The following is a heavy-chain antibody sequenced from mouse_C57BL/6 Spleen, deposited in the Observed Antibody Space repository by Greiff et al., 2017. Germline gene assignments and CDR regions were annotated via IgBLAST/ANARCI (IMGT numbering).Heavy chain of an antibody. J-gene: IGHJ2*01. D-gene: IGHD1-1*01. CDR3: ARDLDYYGNSYFYY. CDR2: ISYDGSN. V-gene: IGHV3-6*01. CDR1: GYSITSGYS. Sequence: DVKLQESGPGLVKPSQSLSLTCSVTGYSITSGYSWNWIRQFPGNQLEWMGYISYDGSNNYNPSLKNRISITLDTAKNQFFLKLNSVTTEDTATYYCARDLDYYGNSYFYYWGQGTTLTFSS.